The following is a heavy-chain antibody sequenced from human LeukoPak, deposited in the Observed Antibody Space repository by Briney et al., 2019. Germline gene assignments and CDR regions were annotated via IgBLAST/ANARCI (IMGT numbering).Heavy chain of an antibody. CDR3: ARHDRGYSSGWLFDY. Sequence: SQTLSLTCAISGDSISSNIAAWNWIRQSPSRGLEWLGRTYYRSKWSNDYAVSVKSRIRINPDTSKNQFSLKLSSVTAADTAVYYCARHDRGYSSGWLFDYWGQGTLVTVSS. CDR1: GDSISSNIAA. V-gene: IGHV6-1*01. CDR2: TYYRSKWSN. D-gene: IGHD6-19*01. J-gene: IGHJ4*02.